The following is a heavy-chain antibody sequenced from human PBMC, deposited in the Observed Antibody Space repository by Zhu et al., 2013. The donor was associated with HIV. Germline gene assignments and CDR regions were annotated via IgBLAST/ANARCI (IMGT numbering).Heavy chain of an antibody. Sequence: QVQLVQSGAEVKKPGASVKVSCKASGYIFTDYYMHWVCQARGHGLEWMGWINPKSGAISYAPKFHGRVTMTRDTSISTAYMDLSSLTSDDTAVYYCYFVVVTGGVFDYWGQGTLVTVSS. CDR3: YFVVVTGGVFDY. CDR1: GYIFTDYY. V-gene: IGHV1-2*02. D-gene: IGHD2-21*02. J-gene: IGHJ4*02. CDR2: INPKSGAI.